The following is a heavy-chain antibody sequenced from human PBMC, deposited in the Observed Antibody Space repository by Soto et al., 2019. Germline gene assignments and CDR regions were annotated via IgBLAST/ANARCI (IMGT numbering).Heavy chain of an antibody. J-gene: IGHJ6*02. CDR2: IYYSGST. V-gene: IGHV4-30-4*01. Sequence: PSETLSLTCTVSGGPISGDDYWSWIRQSPGTGLEWIGYIYYSGSTYYNPSLKSRVTMSVDTSKNQISLKLSSVTAADTAVYYCARLNGYCVSTGCHGYYGMDVWGQGTTVTVSS. CDR3: ARLNGYCVSTGCHGYYGMDV. D-gene: IGHD2-2*03. CDR1: GGPISGDDY.